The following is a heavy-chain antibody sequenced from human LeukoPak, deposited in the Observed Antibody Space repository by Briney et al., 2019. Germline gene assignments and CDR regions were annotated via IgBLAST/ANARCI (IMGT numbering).Heavy chain of an antibody. CDR3: ARGVGATFYWFDP. CDR1: GVSFSGYY. CDR2: INHSGST. D-gene: IGHD3-16*01. Sequence: KPSETLSLTCAVYGVSFSGYYWSWIRQPPGKGLEWIGEINHSGSTNYNPSLKSRVTISVDTSKNQFSLKLSSVTAADTAVYYCARGVGATFYWFDPWGQGTLVTVSS. V-gene: IGHV4-34*01. J-gene: IGHJ5*02.